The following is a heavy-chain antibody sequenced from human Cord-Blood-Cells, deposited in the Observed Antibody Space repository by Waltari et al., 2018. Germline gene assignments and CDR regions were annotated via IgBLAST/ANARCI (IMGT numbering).Heavy chain of an antibody. CDR1: GGSISSGDYY. CDR2: MYYRGSD. V-gene: IGHV4-30-4*08. J-gene: IGHJ3*02. CDR3: ASKSVVADAFDI. Sequence: QVQLQESGPGLVKPSQTLSLTCTVSGGSISSGDYYWSWIRQPPGKGLEWVGYMYYRGSDYYHPSLTSRVTISVETSKSQFSLKLSSVTAADTAVYYCASKSVVADAFDIWGQGTMVTVSS. D-gene: IGHD5-12*01.